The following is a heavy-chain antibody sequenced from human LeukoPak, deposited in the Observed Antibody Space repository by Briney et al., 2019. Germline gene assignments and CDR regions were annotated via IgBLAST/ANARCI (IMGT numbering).Heavy chain of an antibody. J-gene: IGHJ4*02. CDR1: GYTFTNYD. CDR3: ARGSRTMVRGVPNYYFDY. D-gene: IGHD3-10*01. CDR2: MNPNSGNT. Sequence: ASVKVSCKASGYTFTNYDINWVRQATGQGLEWMGWMNPNSGNTGYAQKFQGRVTMTRNTSISTAYMELSSLRSEDTAVYYCARGSRTMVRGVPNYYFDYWGQGTLVTVSS. V-gene: IGHV1-8*01.